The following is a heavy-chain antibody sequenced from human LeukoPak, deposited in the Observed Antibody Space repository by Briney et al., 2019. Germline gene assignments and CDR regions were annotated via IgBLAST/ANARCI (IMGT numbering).Heavy chain of an antibody. CDR3: ARRNYGDDDHYFDY. J-gene: IGHJ4*02. CDR2: ISNSGST. Sequence: SQTLSLTCTVSGGSISSYLWSWIRQPPGKGLEWIGYISNSGSTNYSPSLKSRVTISVDTSRNQFSLKLSSVTAADTAVYYCARRNYGDDDHYFDYWGQGTLVTVSS. D-gene: IGHD4-17*01. V-gene: IGHV4-59*08. CDR1: GGSISSYL.